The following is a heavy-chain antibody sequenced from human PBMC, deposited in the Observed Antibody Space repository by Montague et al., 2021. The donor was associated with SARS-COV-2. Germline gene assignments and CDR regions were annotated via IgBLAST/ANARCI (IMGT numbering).Heavy chain of an antibody. CDR3: ARERSADYYDGSGYHAYKYGMDV. Sequence: TLSLTCTVSGGSVNSGSYYWSWIRQPAGKGLEWIGRIYTSGSSNYNPSLKSRVTISVDTSKNQLSLKVSSVTAADTAVYYCARERSADYYDGSGYHAYKYGMDVWGQGTTVTVSS. CDR2: IYTSGSS. V-gene: IGHV4-61*02. J-gene: IGHJ6*02. CDR1: GGSVNSGSYY. D-gene: IGHD3-22*01.